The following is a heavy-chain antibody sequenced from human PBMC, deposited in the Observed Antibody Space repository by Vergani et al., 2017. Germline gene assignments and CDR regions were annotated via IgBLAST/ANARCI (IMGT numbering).Heavy chain of an antibody. D-gene: IGHD6-25*01. V-gene: IGHV3-23*01. CDR1: GFTFSACP. Sequence: EVQLLQSGGGVIQPGGSVRLSCAASGFTFSACPITWVRQAPGKGLEWVSAISARYPSTYYADSVKGRFTISRDNSKNMLYLQMNSLRAEDTAVYYCARSAADYYYGMDVWGQGTTVTVSS. J-gene: IGHJ6*02. CDR3: ARSAADYYYGMDV. CDR2: ISARYPST.